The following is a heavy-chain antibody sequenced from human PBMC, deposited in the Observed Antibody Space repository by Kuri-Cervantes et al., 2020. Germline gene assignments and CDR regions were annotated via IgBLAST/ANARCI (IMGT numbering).Heavy chain of an antibody. J-gene: IGHJ4*02. Sequence: GGSLRLSCAASGFTFSSYWMSRVRQAPGKGLEWVAVISPDGSDKYYADSLKGRFTISRDNSKNTLYLQVNSLRPEDTAVYFCVKGGGGSWYGGYWGQGTLVTVSS. V-gene: IGHV3-30*18. CDR2: ISPDGSDK. D-gene: IGHD6-13*01. CDR1: GFTFSSYW. CDR3: VKGGGGSWYGGY.